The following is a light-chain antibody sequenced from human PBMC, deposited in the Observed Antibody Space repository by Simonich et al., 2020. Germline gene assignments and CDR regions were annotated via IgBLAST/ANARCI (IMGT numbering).Light chain of an antibody. V-gene: IGKV3-15*01. Sequence: LVMTQSPATLSVSPVERATLSCRASQSVSSNLACYQQKPGQAPSLLIYGASTRATGITARFSGSGSGTEFTLTISSMQSEDFAVYYCQQYNNWSWTFGQGTKVEIK. CDR1: QSVSSN. J-gene: IGKJ1*01. CDR2: GAS. CDR3: QQYNNWSWT.